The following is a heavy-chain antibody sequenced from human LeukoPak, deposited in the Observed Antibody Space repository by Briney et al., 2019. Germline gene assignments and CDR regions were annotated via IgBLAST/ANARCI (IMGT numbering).Heavy chain of an antibody. CDR1: GFSFGDYA. CDR2: ILRDGRSK. CDR3: AKDRHGDLDS. J-gene: IGHJ4*02. V-gene: IGHV3-9*01. Sequence: GGSLRLSCAGSGFSFGDYAFHWVRHSPGMGLEWVSGILRDGRSKGYADSVRGRFTISRDNAKNSLYLQMNSLRTEDTALYYCAKDRHGDLDSWGQGTLVTVSS. D-gene: IGHD4-17*01.